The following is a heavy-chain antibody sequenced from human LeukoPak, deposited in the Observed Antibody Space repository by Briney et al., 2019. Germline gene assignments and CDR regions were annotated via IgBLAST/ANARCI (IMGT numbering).Heavy chain of an antibody. CDR2: ISNYNGNT. V-gene: IGHV1-18*01. J-gene: IGHJ4*02. Sequence: ASVKVSCKASGYMFSNYGITWVRQAPGQGLEWMGWISNYNGNTTYAQRFQGRVSMTTDTSTTTLYMELTSLRSDDTAVYYCARGPTSVNLDFWGQGTLVTVSS. D-gene: IGHD4-17*01. CDR1: GYMFSNYG. CDR3: ARGPTSVNLDF.